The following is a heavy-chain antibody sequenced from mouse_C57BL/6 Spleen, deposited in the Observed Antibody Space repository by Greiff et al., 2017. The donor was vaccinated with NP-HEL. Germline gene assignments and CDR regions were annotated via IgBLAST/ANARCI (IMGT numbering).Heavy chain of an antibody. CDR3: NSYYYAMDY. Sequence: EVKLVESGTVLARPGASVKMSCKTSGYTFTSYWMHWVKQRPGQGLAWIGAIYPGNSDTSYNQKFTGKAKLTAVTSASTAYMELSSLTNEDSAVYYCNSYYYAMDYWGQGTSVTVSS. V-gene: IGHV1-5*01. CDR1: GYTFTSYW. D-gene: IGHD2-12*01. CDR2: IYPGNSDT. J-gene: IGHJ4*01.